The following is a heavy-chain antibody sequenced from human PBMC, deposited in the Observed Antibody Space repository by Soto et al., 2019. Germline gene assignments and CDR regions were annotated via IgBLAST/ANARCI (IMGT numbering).Heavy chain of an antibody. CDR2: IFSNDEK. J-gene: IGHJ4*02. D-gene: IGHD6-13*01. CDR1: GFSRSNSRMG. V-gene: IGHV2-26*01. CDR3: ARVLISAAAYYFDY. Sequence: QVTLKESGPVLVKPTETLTLTCTVSGFSRSNSRMGVSWIRQPPGKALEWLAHIFSNDEKSYSTSLKSRLTISKDTSKSQVVLTMTNMDPVDTATYFCARVLISAAAYYFDYWGQGTLVTVSS.